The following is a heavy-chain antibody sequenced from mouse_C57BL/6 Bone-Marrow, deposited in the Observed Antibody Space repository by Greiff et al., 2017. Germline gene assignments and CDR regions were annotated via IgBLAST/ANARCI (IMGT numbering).Heavy chain of an antibody. CDR3: ARLRPWFAY. V-gene: IGHV5-6*02. CDR2: ISSGGSYT. CDR1: GFTFSSYG. J-gene: IGHJ3*01. Sequence: VKLVESGGDLVKPGGSLKLSCAASGFTFSSYGMSWVRQTPDKRLEWVATISSGGSYTYYPDSVKGRFTISRDNAKNTLYLQMSSLKSEDTAMYYCARLRPWFAYWGQGTLVTVSA.